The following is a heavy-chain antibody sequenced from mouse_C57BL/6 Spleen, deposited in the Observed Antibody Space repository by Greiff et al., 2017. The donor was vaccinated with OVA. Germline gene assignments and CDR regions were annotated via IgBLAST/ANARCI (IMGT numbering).Heavy chain of an antibody. CDR3: ASLSTMITVDY. V-gene: IGHV1-82*01. D-gene: IGHD2-4*01. J-gene: IGHJ2*01. CDR1: GYAFSSSW. CDR2: IYPGDGDT. Sequence: QVHVKQSGPELVKPGASVKISCKASGYAFSSSWMNWVKQRPGKGLEWIGRIYPGDGDTNYNGKFKGKATLTADKSSSTAYMQLSSLTSEDSAVYFCASLSTMITVDYWGQGTTLTVSS.